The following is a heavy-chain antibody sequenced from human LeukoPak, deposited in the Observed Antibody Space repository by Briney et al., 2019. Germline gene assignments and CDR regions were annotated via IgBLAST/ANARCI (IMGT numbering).Heavy chain of an antibody. V-gene: IGHV1-69*13. D-gene: IGHD1-1*01. J-gene: IGHJ6*03. CDR3: ATLGLIGISGAYNYFYMDV. CDR1: GYTFTGYY. CDR2: IIPVFGTS. Sequence: GASVKVSCKASGYTFTGYYMHWVRQAPGQGLEWMGGIIPVFGTSNHTLKFQGRLTITADESASTAYMELSSLKSEDTAVYYCATLGLIGISGAYNYFYMDVWGTGTTVTISS.